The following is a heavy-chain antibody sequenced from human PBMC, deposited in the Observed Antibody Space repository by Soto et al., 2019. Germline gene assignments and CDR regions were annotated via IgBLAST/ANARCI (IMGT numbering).Heavy chain of an antibody. CDR3: ARGRFCSSTSCYIDWFDP. D-gene: IGHD2-2*02. J-gene: IGHJ5*02. V-gene: IGHV4-34*01. Sequence: SETLSLTCAVYGGSFSGYYWSWIRQPPGKGLEWIGEINHSGSTNYNPSLKSRVTISVDTSKNQFSLKLSSVTAADTAVYYCARGRFCSSTSCYIDWFDPWGQGTLVTVSS. CDR1: GGSFSGYY. CDR2: INHSGST.